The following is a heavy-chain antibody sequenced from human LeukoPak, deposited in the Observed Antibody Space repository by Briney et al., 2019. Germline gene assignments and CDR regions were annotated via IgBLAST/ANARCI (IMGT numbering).Heavy chain of an antibody. V-gene: IGHV3-23*01. CDR3: AKGGDYYGASFDF. D-gene: IGHD3-10*01. CDR1: GFTFSNYA. Sequence: PGGCLRLSCAASGFTFSNYAMTWVRQAPGKGLEWVSSISGDGGYTYYADSVKGRFTISRDNSKNTVYVEMNSLRGEDTAIYYCAKGGDYYGASFDFWGQGTLVTVSS. J-gene: IGHJ4*02. CDR2: ISGDGGYT.